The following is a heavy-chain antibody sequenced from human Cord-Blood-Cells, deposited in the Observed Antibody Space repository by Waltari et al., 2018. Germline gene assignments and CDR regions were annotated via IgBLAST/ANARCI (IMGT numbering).Heavy chain of an antibody. CDR2: NYPGDSDT. J-gene: IGHJ3*02. Sequence: EVQLVQSGAEVKKPGESLKISCKGSGYSFTSYWIGWVRQMPGKGLEWMGINYPGDSDTRYSPSFQGQVTISADKSISTAYLQWSSLKASDTAMYYCARQVGYSSSPNAFDIWGQGTMVTVSS. V-gene: IGHV5-51*01. CDR3: ARQVGYSSSPNAFDI. D-gene: IGHD6-6*01. CDR1: GYSFTSYW.